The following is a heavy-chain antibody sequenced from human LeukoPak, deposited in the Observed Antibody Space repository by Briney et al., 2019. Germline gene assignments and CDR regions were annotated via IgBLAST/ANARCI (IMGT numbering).Heavy chain of an antibody. CDR1: GFTFSSYG. CDR3: ARDPLRWLQNNYYYYYMDV. J-gene: IGHJ6*03. V-gene: IGHV3-48*02. D-gene: IGHD5-24*01. CDR2: ISSTSRTI. Sequence: GGSLRLTCATSGFTFSSYGMNWVRQAPGKGLEWVSYISSTSRTIYDADSVKGRFTISRDNAKNSLYLQMNSLRDEDTAVYYCARDPLRWLQNNYYYYYMDVWGKGTTVTVSS.